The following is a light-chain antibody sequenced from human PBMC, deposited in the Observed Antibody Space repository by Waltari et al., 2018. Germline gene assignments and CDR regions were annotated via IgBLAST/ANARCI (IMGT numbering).Light chain of an antibody. V-gene: IGLV2-14*01. Sequence: QSALTQPASVSGSPGQSITISCTATTSDAGAYKFVSWYHHHAGEAPKLILYEVTNRPSGVSDRFSGSKSGNTASLTISGLQAEDEADYHCTSFTTRTTWVFGGGTKLTVL. J-gene: IGLJ3*02. CDR1: TSDAGAYKF. CDR3: TSFTTRTTWV. CDR2: EVT.